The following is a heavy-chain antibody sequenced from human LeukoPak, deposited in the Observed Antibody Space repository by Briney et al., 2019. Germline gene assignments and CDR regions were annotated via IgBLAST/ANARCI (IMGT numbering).Heavy chain of an antibody. D-gene: IGHD1-14*01. V-gene: IGHV4-31*03. CDR2: IYYSGST. Sequence: TSETLSLTCTVSGGSISSGGYYWSWIRQHPGKGLEWIGYIYYSGSTYYNPSLKSRVTISVDTSKNQFSLKLSSVTAADTAVYYCAISPEYNWFDPWGQGTLVTVSS. CDR3: AISPEYNWFDP. CDR1: GGSISSGGYY. J-gene: IGHJ5*02.